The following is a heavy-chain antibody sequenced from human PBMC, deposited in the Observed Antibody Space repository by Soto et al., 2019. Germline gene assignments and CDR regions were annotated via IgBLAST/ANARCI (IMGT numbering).Heavy chain of an antibody. V-gene: IGHV4-4*02. CDR1: GGSISTTNW. CDR2: IYQSGST. CDR3: ARKRSGGLQFFDL. J-gene: IGHJ2*01. D-gene: IGHD3-3*01. Sequence: SETLSLTCAVSGGSISTTNWWNWVRQPPGKGLEWIGEIYQSGSTNYNPSLKGRVTVSVDKSKDQFSLKLTSVTAADTAVYYCARKRSGGLQFFDLWGRGTLVTVSS.